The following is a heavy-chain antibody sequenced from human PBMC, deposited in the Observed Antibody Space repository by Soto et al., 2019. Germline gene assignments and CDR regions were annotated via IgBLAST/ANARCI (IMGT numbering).Heavy chain of an antibody. J-gene: IGHJ4*02. CDR2: IFYSGIT. CDR1: GGSVNNGSYY. Sequence: QVQLQESGPGLVKPSETLSLTCTVSGGSVNNGSYYWNWLRPPPGQGLEWVGLIFYSGITNYSPSPRSRVTISLDTSKNQFSLKVNSVSAADTAVYYFARRLAGSPRVSAYCGPGLLVTVSS. D-gene: IGHD1-1*01. CDR3: ARRLAGSPRVSAY. V-gene: IGHV4-61*01.